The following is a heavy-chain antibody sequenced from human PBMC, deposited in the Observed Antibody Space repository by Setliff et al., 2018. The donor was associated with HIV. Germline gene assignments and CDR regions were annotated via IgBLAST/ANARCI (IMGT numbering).Heavy chain of an antibody. V-gene: IGHV4-59*05. J-gene: IGHJ3*02. Sequence: SETLSLTCTVSGDSISTYCWIWIRQPPGKGLEWIGGIFHTGSAHYNPSLRSRVTISVDTSKNQFSMKLHSVTAADTTVYYCARWITTPTKGVFDIWGQGTVVTVSS. CDR3: ARWITTPTKGVFDI. D-gene: IGHD3-22*01. CDR2: IFHTGSA. CDR1: GDSISTYC.